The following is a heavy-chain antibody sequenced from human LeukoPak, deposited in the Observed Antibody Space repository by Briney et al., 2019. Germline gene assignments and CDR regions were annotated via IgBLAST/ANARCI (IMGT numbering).Heavy chain of an antibody. Sequence: GGSLRLSCAVSGFTFSDFWMHWVRQAPGKGLVWVSRINSDGSDRNYADSVKGRFTVSRDNAKNTLYLQMNSLSAEDTAVYYCARGFRDYWGQGILVTVSS. CDR1: GFTFSDFW. CDR2: INSDGSDR. CDR3: ARGFRDY. V-gene: IGHV3-74*01. J-gene: IGHJ4*02.